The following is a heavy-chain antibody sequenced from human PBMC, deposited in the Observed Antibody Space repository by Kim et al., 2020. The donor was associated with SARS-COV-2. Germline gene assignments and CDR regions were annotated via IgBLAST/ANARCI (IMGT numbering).Heavy chain of an antibody. J-gene: IGHJ4*02. Sequence: ASVKVSCKASGYTFTNYAIHWVRQAPGQRLEWLGWINPGNVYTKYSQKFQGRVTITRDTSASTAYMELSSLRSEDTAVYYCARTEAMSGYYYYTSGYWLDYWGQGTLVTVSS. D-gene: IGHD3-22*01. CDR1: GYTFTNYA. CDR3: ARTEAMSGYYYYTSGYWLDY. CDR2: INPGNVYT. V-gene: IGHV1-3*01.